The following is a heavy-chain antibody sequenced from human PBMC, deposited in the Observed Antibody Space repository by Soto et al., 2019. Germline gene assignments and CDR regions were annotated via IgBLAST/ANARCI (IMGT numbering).Heavy chain of an antibody. Sequence: PSETLSLTCAVSGGSISIGGYSWSCFRQPPGKGLEWIGYIYHSGSTYYNPSLKSRVTISVDRSKNQFSLKLSSVTAADTAVYYCASSVRIPTVINYWGQGTLVTVSS. J-gene: IGHJ4*02. CDR1: GGSISIGGYS. CDR3: ASSVRIPTVINY. D-gene: IGHD4-17*01. CDR2: IYHSGST. V-gene: IGHV4-30-2*01.